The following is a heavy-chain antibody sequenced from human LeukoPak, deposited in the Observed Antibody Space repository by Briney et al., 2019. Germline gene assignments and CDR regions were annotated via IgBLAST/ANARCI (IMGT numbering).Heavy chain of an antibody. CDR3: AREGISTGYDHFDY. D-gene: IGHD3-9*01. CDR2: ISSSGSTI. Sequence: PGGSLRLSCAASGFTFSDYYMSWIRQAPGKGLEWISYISSSGSTIYYADSVKGRFTISRDNAKNSLSLQMNSLRAEDTAVYYCAREGISTGYDHFDYWGQGTLVTVSS. V-gene: IGHV3-11*01. J-gene: IGHJ4*02. CDR1: GFTFSDYY.